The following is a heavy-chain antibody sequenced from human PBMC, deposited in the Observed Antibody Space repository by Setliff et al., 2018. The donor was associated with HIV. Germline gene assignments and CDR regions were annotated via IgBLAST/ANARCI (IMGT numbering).Heavy chain of an antibody. J-gene: IGHJ3*02. CDR1: GFTFSSYW. V-gene: IGHV3-74*01. D-gene: IGHD3-10*01. CDR3: ARENMVRGVTIAAFDI. CDR2: INSDGSST. Sequence: HPGGSLRLSCAASGFTFSSYWMHWVRQVPGKGLVWVSRINSDGSSTNYADSVKGRFTISIDSAKSTLYLQMTSLRAEDTAVYYCARENMVRGVTIAAFDIWGQGTMVTVSS.